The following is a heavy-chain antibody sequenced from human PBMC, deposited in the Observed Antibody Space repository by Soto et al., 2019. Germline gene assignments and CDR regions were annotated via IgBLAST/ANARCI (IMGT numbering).Heavy chain of an antibody. CDR1: GYKFNSHS. CDR3: ARNRASGSFGY. V-gene: IGHV7-4-1*01. J-gene: IGHJ4*02. CDR2: INPNTGNP. D-gene: IGHD1-26*01. Sequence: APVKVSCKGPGYKFNSHSINWLRQAPGQGLEWMGWINPNTGNPTYEQGFTGRFVFSVDTSVSTVYLQIFSLKAADSAVYYCARNRASGSFGYWGQGTLVAVAS.